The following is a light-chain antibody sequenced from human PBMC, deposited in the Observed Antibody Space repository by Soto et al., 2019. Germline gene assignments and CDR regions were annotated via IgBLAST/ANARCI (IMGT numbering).Light chain of an antibody. CDR1: QSVNSHY. Sequence: EIVLTQSPGTLSLSPGERAILSCRASQSVNSHYLAWYQQKPGQSTRLLIYGASSRATGIPDRFSGSGSGTDFTLTISRLEPEDFVVYFCQQYGSSPWTFGQGTKVEIK. V-gene: IGKV3-20*01. J-gene: IGKJ1*01. CDR3: QQYGSSPWT. CDR2: GAS.